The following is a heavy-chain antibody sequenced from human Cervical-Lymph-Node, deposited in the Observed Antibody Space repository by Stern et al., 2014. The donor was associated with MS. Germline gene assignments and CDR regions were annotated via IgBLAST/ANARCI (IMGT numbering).Heavy chain of an antibody. V-gene: IGHV1-69*09. Sequence: VQLVESGAEVKKPGSSVKVSCKASGGTFSSYAISWVRQAPGPGLEWMGRIIPILGIANYAQKFQGRVTITADKSTSTAYMELSSLRSEDTAMYYCARGGGDSSGWYRYYFDYWGQGTLVTVSS. J-gene: IGHJ4*02. CDR1: GGTFSSYA. D-gene: IGHD6-19*01. CDR2: IIPILGIA. CDR3: ARGGGDSSGWYRYYFDY.